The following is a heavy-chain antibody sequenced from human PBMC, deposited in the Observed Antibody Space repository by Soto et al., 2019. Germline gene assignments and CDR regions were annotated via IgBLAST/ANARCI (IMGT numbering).Heavy chain of an antibody. CDR1: GVSLSSYI. J-gene: IGHJ4*02. Sequence: SVEVSCRASGVSLSSYIINWVRQAPGQGFEWMGGIIPLFGSANHAQKLQGRVIITADVSTNTVYMEMSSLRFEDTAIYYCIYHYDSSGFYYVDSWGQGTQVTVSS. CDR2: IIPLFGSA. CDR3: IYHYDSSGFYYVDS. D-gene: IGHD3-22*01. V-gene: IGHV1-69*13.